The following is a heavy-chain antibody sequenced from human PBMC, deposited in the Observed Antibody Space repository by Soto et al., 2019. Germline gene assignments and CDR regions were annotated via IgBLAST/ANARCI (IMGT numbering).Heavy chain of an antibody. CDR2: INPNSGGT. CDR3: ARGVTCYYDSSGYGGSNWFDP. D-gene: IGHD3-22*01. CDR1: GYTFTGYY. Sequence: ASVKVSCKASGYTFTGYYMHWVRQAPGQGLEWMGWINPNSGGTNYAQKFQGRVTMTRDTSISTAYMELSRLRSDDTAVYYCARGVTCYYDSSGYGGSNWFDPWGQGTLVTVSS. J-gene: IGHJ5*02. V-gene: IGHV1-2*02.